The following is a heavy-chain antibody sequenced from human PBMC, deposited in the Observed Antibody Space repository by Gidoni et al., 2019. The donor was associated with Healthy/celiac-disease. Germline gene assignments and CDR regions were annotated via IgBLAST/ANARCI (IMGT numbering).Heavy chain of an antibody. CDR1: GYTFTSYG. CDR3: ARLNLPLAYWYFDL. CDR2: ISAYNGNT. V-gene: IGHV1-18*01. J-gene: IGHJ2*01. Sequence: QVQLVQSGAEVKKPGASVKVSCKASGYTFTSYGISWVRQAPGQGLEWMGWISAYNGNTSYAQRRQGRVTMTTDTSTSTAYMELRSLRSDDTAVYYCARLNLPLAYWYFDLWGRGTLVTVSS.